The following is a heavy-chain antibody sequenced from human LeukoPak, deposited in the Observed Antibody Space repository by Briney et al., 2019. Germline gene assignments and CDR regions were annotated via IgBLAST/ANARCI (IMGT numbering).Heavy chain of an antibody. J-gene: IGHJ4*02. CDR3: ARGHSSSWINDY. CDR1: GGTFSSYA. D-gene: IGHD6-13*01. V-gene: IGHV1-69*04. CDR2: IIPILGIA. Sequence: SVKVSCKASGGTFSSYAISWVRQAPGQGLEWMGRIIPILGIANYAQKFQGRVTITADKSTSTAYMELSSLRSEDTAVYYCARGHSSSWINDYWGQGTLVTVSS.